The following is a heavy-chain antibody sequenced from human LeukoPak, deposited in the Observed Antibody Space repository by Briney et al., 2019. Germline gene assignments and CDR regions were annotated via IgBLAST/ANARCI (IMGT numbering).Heavy chain of an antibody. CDR1: GGTFSSYA. D-gene: IGHD3-10*01. Sequence: SVKVSCKASGGTFSSYAISWVRQAPGQGLEWMGGIIPIFGTANYAQKFQGRVTITADKSTSTAYMELSSLRSEDTAVYYCARGTYYYGSGSPFQYFQHWGQGTLVTVSS. CDR2: IIPIFGTA. CDR3: ARGTYYYGSGSPFQYFQH. J-gene: IGHJ1*01. V-gene: IGHV1-69*06.